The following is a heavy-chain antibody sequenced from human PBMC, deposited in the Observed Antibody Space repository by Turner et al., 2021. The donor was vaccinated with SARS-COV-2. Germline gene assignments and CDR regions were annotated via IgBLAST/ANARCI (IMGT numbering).Heavy chain of an antibody. V-gene: IGHV3-9*01. D-gene: IGHD5-18*01. CDR1: GFTFDDYA. J-gene: IGHJ4*02. CDR2: ISWNSGSI. Sequence: EVQLVESGGGLVQSGRSLRLSCAASGFTFDDYAMNWVRQAPGKGLEWVSGISWNSGSIGYADSVKGRFTISRDNAKNSLYLQMNSLRAEDTALYYCAKGSGYSYELGFDYWGQGTLVTVSS. CDR3: AKGSGYSYELGFDY.